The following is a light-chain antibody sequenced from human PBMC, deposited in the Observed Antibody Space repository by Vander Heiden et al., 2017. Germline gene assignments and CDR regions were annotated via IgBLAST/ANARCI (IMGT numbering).Light chain of an antibody. V-gene: IGLV2-8*01. CDR3: SSYADRNIGL. Sequence: QSALTQPPSASGSPEQSVTISCTGASSAVGSYNYVSWYQQHPGKAPKLIIYEVTKRPSGVPDRFSGSKSGNTASLTVSGLQAEDEADYYCSSYADRNIGLFGGGTKLTVL. J-gene: IGLJ2*01. CDR1: SSAVGSYNY. CDR2: EVT.